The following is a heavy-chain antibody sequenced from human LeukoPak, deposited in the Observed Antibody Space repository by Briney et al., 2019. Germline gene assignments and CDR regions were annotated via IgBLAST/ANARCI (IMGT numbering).Heavy chain of an antibody. Sequence: GGSLRLSCAASGFRFSNYEMNWVRQVPGKGLEWVAYIVDSGNNKQYADSVRGRFTISRDNAKNSVYLQMNSLRAEDTAVYYCARDPDSSGWYRADYWGQGTLVTVSS. CDR2: IVDSGNNK. D-gene: IGHD6-19*01. J-gene: IGHJ4*02. V-gene: IGHV3-48*03. CDR1: GFRFSNYE. CDR3: ARDPDSSGWYRADY.